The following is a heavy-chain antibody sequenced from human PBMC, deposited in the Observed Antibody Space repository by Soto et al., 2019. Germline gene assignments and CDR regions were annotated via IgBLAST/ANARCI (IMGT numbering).Heavy chain of an antibody. J-gene: IGHJ4*02. CDR1: VLIFRNYA. CDR2: IGGNGADT. D-gene: IGHD6-19*01. V-gene: IGHV3-23*01. Sequence: GSLRLSGAASVLIFRNYAMSWVRQAPGKGLEWVSAIGGNGADTYYADSVKGRFTISRDNSKNTLYLQMNSLRAEDTAVYFCAIPSGLTVTGPDYWGQGTLVTVSS. CDR3: AIPSGLTVTGPDY.